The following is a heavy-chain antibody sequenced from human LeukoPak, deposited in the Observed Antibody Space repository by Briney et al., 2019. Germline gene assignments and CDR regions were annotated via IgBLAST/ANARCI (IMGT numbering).Heavy chain of an antibody. CDR1: RYTFIGYY. J-gene: IGHJ4*02. CDR3: ARGRDGYNFDY. CDR2: IDPNSGDT. Sequence: ASVKVSCKASRYTFIGYYMHWVRQAPGQGLEWMAWIDPNSGDTVYAQKFQGRVTMTRDMSISTAYMEMTSLKSDDPAVYYCARGRDGYNFDYWGQGTLVT. V-gene: IGHV1-2*02. D-gene: IGHD5-24*01.